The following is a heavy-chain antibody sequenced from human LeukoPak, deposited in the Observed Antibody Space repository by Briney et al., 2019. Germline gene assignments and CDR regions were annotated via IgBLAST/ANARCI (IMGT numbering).Heavy chain of an antibody. CDR1: GFTFSSYA. CDR2: MSYSGGST. V-gene: IGHV3-23*01. Sequence: GGSLRLSCAASGFTFSSYAMSWVRQAPGKGLEWVSGMSYSGGSTYYADSVKGRFIISRDNSKNTLYLQMNSLSAEDTAVYYCATDPYCGGDCYYDHWGQGTLVTVSS. J-gene: IGHJ4*02. D-gene: IGHD2-21*02. CDR3: ATDPYCGGDCYYDH.